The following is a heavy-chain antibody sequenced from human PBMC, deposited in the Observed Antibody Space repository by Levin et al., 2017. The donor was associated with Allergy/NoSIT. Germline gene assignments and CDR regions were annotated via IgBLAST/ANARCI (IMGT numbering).Heavy chain of an antibody. CDR2: ISWNSGSI. J-gene: IGHJ3*02. Sequence: LRLSCAASGFTFDDYAMHWVRQAPGKGLEWVSGISWNSGSIGYADSVTGRFTISRDNAKNSLYLQMNSLRTEDTALYYCARDNIGLPDAFDIWGQGTMVIVSS. D-gene: IGHD3-10*01. V-gene: IGHV3-9*01. CDR1: GFTFDDYA. CDR3: ARDNIGLPDAFDI.